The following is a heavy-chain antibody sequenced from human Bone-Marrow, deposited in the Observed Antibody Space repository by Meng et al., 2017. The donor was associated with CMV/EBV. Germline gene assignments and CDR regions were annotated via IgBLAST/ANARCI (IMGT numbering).Heavy chain of an antibody. CDR3: AKDRGVLRFSDGMDV. CDR2: IGTAGDT. Sequence: GESLKISCAACGFTFSSYDMHWVRQATGKGLEWVSAIGTAGDTYYPGSVKGQFTISRENAKNSLYLQMNSLRAEDTAVYYCAKDRGVLRFSDGMDVWGQGTTVTVSS. V-gene: IGHV3-13*03. CDR1: GFTFSSYD. J-gene: IGHJ6*02. D-gene: IGHD3-3*01.